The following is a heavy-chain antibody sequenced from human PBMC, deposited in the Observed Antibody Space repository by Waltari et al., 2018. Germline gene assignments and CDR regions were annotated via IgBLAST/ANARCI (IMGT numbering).Heavy chain of an antibody. CDR1: GGSISSYY. D-gene: IGHD2-15*01. V-gene: IGHV4-59*01. CDR2: IYYSGST. J-gene: IGHJ6*03. Sequence: QVQLQESGPGLVKPSETLSLTCTVSGGSISSYYWRWIRQPPGKGLEWIGYIYYSGSTNYNPSLKSRVTISVDTSKNQFSLKLSSVTAADTAVYYCARDSSGNCSGGSCYYYYYMDVWGKGTTVTVSS. CDR3: ARDSSGNCSGGSCYYYYYMDV.